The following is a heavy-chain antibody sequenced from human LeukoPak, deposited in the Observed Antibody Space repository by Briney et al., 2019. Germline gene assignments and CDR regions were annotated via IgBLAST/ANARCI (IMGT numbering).Heavy chain of an antibody. CDR1: GYIFTDYY. V-gene: IGHV1-2*02. CDR2: INPNSGGT. D-gene: IGHD6-13*01. Sequence: ASVKVSCKASGYIFTDYYMHWVRQAPGQGLEWMGWINPNSGGTNYAQKFQGRVTMTRDTSISTAYMELSRLRSDDTAVYYCAGPWDPLIPAAGASHFDYWGQGTQVTVSS. J-gene: IGHJ4*02. CDR3: AGPWDPLIPAAGASHFDY.